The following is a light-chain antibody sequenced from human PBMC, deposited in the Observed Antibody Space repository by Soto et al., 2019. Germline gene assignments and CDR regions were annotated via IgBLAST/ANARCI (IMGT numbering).Light chain of an antibody. V-gene: IGLV2-11*01. Sequence: QSALTQPRSVSGSPGQSVTISCTGTSSDVGGYNYVSWYQQHPGKAPKLMIYDVSKRPSGVTDRFSGSKSGNTASLTISGLQAEDEADYYCCSYAGSYTPVFGGGTKLTVL. J-gene: IGLJ2*01. CDR2: DVS. CDR3: CSYAGSYTPV. CDR1: SSDVGGYNY.